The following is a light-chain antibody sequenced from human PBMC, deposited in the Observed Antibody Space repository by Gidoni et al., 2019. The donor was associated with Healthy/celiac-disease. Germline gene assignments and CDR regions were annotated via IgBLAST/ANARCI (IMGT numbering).Light chain of an antibody. J-gene: IGKJ4*01. CDR3: LQHNSYPHT. CDR1: QGISSD. CDR2: AAS. V-gene: IGKV1-17*01. Sequence: DIPMTQSPSSLSASVGDRVTITCRASQGISSDLGWYQQKPGKAPKRLIYAASSLQSGVPSRFSGSGSGTEFTLTISSLQPEDFATYYCLQHNSYPHTFGGXTKVEIK.